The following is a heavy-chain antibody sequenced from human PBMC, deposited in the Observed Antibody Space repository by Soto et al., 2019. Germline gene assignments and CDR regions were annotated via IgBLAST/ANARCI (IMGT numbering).Heavy chain of an antibody. Sequence: QVQLVQSGAEVRKPGASVKVSCKASGYTFTGYYIHWVRQAPGQGLEWMGMINPSGGSTSYTQKFRGRVTVTRDTSTSTVYMELSNLRSEDTDVYYCVSGSSGDSDFWSGYYHFDFWGQGTLVTVSS. D-gene: IGHD3-3*01. CDR3: VSGSSGDSDFWSGYYHFDF. V-gene: IGHV1-46*03. CDR2: INPSGGST. J-gene: IGHJ4*02. CDR1: GYTFTGYY.